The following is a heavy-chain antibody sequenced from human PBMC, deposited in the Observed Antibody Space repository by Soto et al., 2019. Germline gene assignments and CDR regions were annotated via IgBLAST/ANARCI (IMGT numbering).Heavy chain of an antibody. CDR3: ARGMYYYDSSGYYTDAFDI. D-gene: IGHD3-22*01. CDR1: GGSISSYY. J-gene: IGHJ3*02. V-gene: IGHV4-59*12. CDR2: IYHSGST. Sequence: SETLSLTCTVSGGSISSYYWSWIRQPPGKGLEWIGYIYHSGSTYYNPSLKSRVTISVDRSKNQFSLKLSSVTAADTAVYYCARGMYYYDSSGYYTDAFDIWGQGTMVTVSS.